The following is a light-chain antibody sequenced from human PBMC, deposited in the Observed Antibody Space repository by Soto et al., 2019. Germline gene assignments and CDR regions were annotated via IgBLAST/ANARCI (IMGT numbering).Light chain of an antibody. CDR3: QVWDTTTNHPV. J-gene: IGLJ1*01. Sequence: YELIQPPSVSVAPGKTARITCGGNNIGSDSVNWYLQKPGQAPVLVIYYDSDRPAGIPERLSGSKSRNTATLTITGVDAGDEADYYCQVWDTTTNHPVFGTGTKLTVL. V-gene: IGLV3-21*04. CDR1: NIGSDS. CDR2: YDS.